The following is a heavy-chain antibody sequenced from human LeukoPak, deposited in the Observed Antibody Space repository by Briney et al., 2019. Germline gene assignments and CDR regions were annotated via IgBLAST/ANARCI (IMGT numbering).Heavy chain of an antibody. J-gene: IGHJ6*03. CDR1: GFTFSSYA. V-gene: IGHV3-30*04. Sequence: PGGSLRLSCAASGFTFSSYAMNWVRQAPGKGLEWVAIISFDGSNKYYADSVKGRFTISRDNSKNTLYLQMNSLRAEDTAVYYCAREAGDYYYYYMDVWGKGTTVTVSS. CDR3: AREAGDYYYYYMDV. CDR2: ISFDGSNK. D-gene: IGHD7-27*01.